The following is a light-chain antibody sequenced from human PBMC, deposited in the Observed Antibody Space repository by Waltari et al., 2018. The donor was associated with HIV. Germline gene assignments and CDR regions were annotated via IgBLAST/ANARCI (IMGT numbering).Light chain of an antibody. Sequence: QSALTQPPSASGSPGQSVTISCTGTSNDVGAYDYVSWYQQHPGRAPKLLIYEVTKRPSGVPDRFSGAKSGNTASLTVSCLQAEDDGHYYCTSYVDNYHVFFGGGTKLTVL. V-gene: IGLV2-8*01. CDR1: SNDVGAYDY. CDR2: EVT. CDR3: TSYVDNYHVF. J-gene: IGLJ2*01.